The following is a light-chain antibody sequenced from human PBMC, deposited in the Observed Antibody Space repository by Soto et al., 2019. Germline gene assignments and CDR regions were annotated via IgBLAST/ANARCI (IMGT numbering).Light chain of an antibody. CDR2: AAS. J-gene: IGKJ5*01. Sequence: DIQMTQSPSSLSASVGDRVTITCLASQSISNYFNWYRQTAGKAPTLLIYAASRLPSGVPSRFSGSASGADFTLTISSLQPEDFATYYCQLSYSLPINFGQGTRLEIK. CDR1: QSISNY. V-gene: IGKV1-39*01. CDR3: QLSYSLPIN.